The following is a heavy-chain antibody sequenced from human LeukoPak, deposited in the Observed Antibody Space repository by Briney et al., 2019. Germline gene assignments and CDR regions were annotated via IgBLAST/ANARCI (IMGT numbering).Heavy chain of an antibody. D-gene: IGHD3-3*01. Sequence: GGSLRLSCAASGFTFSSYAMGWVRQAPGKGLEWVSSISGSGGSTYYADSVKGRFTISRDNSKNTLYLRMNSLRAEDTAVYYCAKDGVTIFGVGHFDYWGQGTLVTVSS. J-gene: IGHJ4*02. CDR3: AKDGVTIFGVGHFDY. CDR2: ISGSGGST. CDR1: GFTFSSYA. V-gene: IGHV3-23*01.